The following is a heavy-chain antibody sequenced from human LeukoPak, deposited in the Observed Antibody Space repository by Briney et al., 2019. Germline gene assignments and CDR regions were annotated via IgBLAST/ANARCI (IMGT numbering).Heavy chain of an antibody. CDR1: GFTFSNHA. D-gene: IGHD5-24*01. Sequence: GGSLRLSCSGSGFTFSNHAMHWVRQAPGKRLEYVSGISANGGSTYYADSVKGKFTISRDNSKNTLYLQMSSLRPEDTAVYSCVQDWVATIVAPRHFDYWGQGTLITVSS. J-gene: IGHJ4*02. CDR3: VQDWVATIVAPRHFDY. V-gene: IGHV3-64D*06. CDR2: ISANGGST.